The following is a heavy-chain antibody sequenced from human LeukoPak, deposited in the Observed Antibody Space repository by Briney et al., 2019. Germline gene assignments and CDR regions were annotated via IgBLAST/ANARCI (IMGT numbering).Heavy chain of an antibody. V-gene: IGHV3-64D*06. J-gene: IGHJ4*02. D-gene: IGHD6-13*01. Sequence: GGSLRLSCSASGFTFSSYAMHWVRQAPGKGLEYVSAISSNGGSTYYADSVKGRFTISRDNSKNTLYLQMSSLRAEDTAVYYCASPLYSSSWYYFDYWGQGTLVTVSS. CDR1: GFTFSSYA. CDR2: ISSNGGST. CDR3: ASPLYSSSWYYFDY.